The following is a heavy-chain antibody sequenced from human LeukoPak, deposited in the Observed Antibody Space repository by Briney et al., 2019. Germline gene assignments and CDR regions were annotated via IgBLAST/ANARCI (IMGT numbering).Heavy chain of an antibody. CDR3: ATWYYYDSSDYYLADY. V-gene: IGHV1-24*01. D-gene: IGHD3-22*01. CDR1: GYTLTEFS. Sequence: ASVKVSCKVSGYTLTEFSMHWVRQAPGKGLEWMGGFDPEDGETIYAQELQGRVTMTKDTSTNTAYMELSSLRSEDTAVYYCATWYYYDSSDYYLADYWGQGTLVTVSS. J-gene: IGHJ4*02. CDR2: FDPEDGET.